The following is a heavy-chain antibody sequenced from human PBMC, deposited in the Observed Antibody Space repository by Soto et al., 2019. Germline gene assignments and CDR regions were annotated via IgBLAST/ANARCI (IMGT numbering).Heavy chain of an antibody. CDR2: ISWNSGSI. CDR1: GFTFDDYA. J-gene: IGHJ6*02. D-gene: IGHD2-15*01. CDR3: AKVRYDCSGGSCPYGMDV. Sequence: PGGSLRLSCAASGFTFDDYAMHWVRQAPGKGLEWVSGISWNSGSIGYADSVKGRFTISRDNAKNSLYLQMNSLRAEDTALYYCAKVRYDCSGGSCPYGMDVWGQGTTVTV. V-gene: IGHV3-9*01.